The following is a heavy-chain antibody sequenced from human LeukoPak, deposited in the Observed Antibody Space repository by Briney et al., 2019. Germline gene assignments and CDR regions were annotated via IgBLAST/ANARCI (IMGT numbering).Heavy chain of an antibody. V-gene: IGHV3-23*01. J-gene: IGHJ4*02. CDR2: ISGSGGST. CDR1: GFTFSSYA. CDR3: AKSRWDTAMASLDY. D-gene: IGHD5-18*01. Sequence: GGSLRLPCAASGFTFSSYAMSWVRQVPGKGLEGVSFISGSGGSTYYADSVKGRFTISRDNSKNTLYLQMNSLRAEDTAVYYCAKSRWDTAMASLDYWGQGTLVTVSS.